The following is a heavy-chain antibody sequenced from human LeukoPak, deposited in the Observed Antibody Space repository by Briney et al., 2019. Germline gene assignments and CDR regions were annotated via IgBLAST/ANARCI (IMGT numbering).Heavy chain of an antibody. Sequence: GGSLRLSCAASGFTFSSDAMHWVRQAQGKGLEWVSCISSSGSTIYYADSVKGRFTISRDNAKNSLYLQMNSLRAEDTAVYYCAELGITMIGGVWGKGTTVTISS. CDR3: AELGITMIGGV. CDR2: ISSSGSTI. V-gene: IGHV3-48*03. D-gene: IGHD3-10*02. CDR1: GFTFSSDA. J-gene: IGHJ6*04.